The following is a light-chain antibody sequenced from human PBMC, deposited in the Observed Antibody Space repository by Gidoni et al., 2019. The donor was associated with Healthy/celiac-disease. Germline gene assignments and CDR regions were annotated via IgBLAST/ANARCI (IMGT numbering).Light chain of an antibody. Sequence: DIVMTQSPDSLAVSLGERATIDCKSTQSVLYSSSNKNYLNWYQQKPGQPPTLLIYWASTRESGVPDLFSGSGSGTYFNLTISILQAEVVAVYYCQQYYSTPRTFGQGTKVEIK. CDR3: QQYYSTPRT. V-gene: IGKV4-1*01. CDR1: QSVLYSSSNKNY. CDR2: WAS. J-gene: IGKJ1*01.